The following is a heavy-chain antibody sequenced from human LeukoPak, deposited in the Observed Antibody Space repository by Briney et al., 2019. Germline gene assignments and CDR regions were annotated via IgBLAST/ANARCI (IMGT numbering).Heavy chain of an antibody. J-gene: IGHJ4*02. CDR3: ARSPDYGDYSFDY. V-gene: IGHV3-74*01. CDR1: GFTFSSYW. Sequence: PGGSLRLSCAASGFTFSSYWMRWVRQAPGKGLVWVSRINSDGSSTSYADSVKGRFTISRDNAKNTLYLQMNSLRAEDTAVYYCARSPDYGDYSFDYWGQGTLVTVSS. CDR2: INSDGSST. D-gene: IGHD4-17*01.